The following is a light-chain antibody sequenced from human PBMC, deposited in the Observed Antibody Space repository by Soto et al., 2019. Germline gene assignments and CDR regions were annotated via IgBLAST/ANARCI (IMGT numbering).Light chain of an antibody. J-gene: IGLJ3*02. CDR2: DVS. CDR1: SSDVGGYNY. CDR3: CSYAGNSLWV. Sequence: QSALTQPRSVSGSPGQSVTISCTGTSSDVGGYNYVSWYQQHPGKAPKLMIYDVSKWPSGAPDRFSGSKSGNTASLTISGLQAEDVADYYCCSYAGNSLWVFGGGTKLTVL. V-gene: IGLV2-11*01.